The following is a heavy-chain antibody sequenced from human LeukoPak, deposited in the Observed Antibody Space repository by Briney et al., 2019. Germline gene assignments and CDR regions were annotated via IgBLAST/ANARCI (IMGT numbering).Heavy chain of an antibody. V-gene: IGHV4-34*01. CDR2: INHSGST. CDR1: GGSFSGYY. CDR3: ARVRRDRLFPDPPHIAARGYFDY. Sequence: SETLSLTCAVYGGSFSGYYWSWIRQPPGKGLEWIGEINHSGSTNYNPSLKSRVTISVDTSKNQFSLKLSSVTAADTAVYYCARVRRDRLFPDPPHIAARGYFDYWGQGTLVTVSS. J-gene: IGHJ4*02. D-gene: IGHD6-6*01.